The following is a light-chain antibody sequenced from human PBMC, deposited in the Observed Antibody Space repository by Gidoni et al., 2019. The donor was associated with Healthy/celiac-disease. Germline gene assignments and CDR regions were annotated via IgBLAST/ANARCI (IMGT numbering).Light chain of an antibody. Sequence: SYVLPQPPSVSVAPGQTARITCGGNNMGRKSVHWSQHKPGQAPVRVVYYDSDRPSGIPERFSGSNSGNTATLTISRGEAGDEADYYCQVWDSSSDHVVFGGGTKLTVL. J-gene: IGLJ2*01. CDR1: NMGRKS. CDR3: QVWDSSSDHVV. V-gene: IGLV3-21*02. CDR2: YDS.